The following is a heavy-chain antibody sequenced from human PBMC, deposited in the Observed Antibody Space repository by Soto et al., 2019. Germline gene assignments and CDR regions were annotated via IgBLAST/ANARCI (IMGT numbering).Heavy chain of an antibody. V-gene: IGHV1-2*02. CDR2: INPNSGGT. Sequence: QVQLVQSGAEVKKPGASVKVSCKASGYTFTGYYMHWVRQAPGQGLEWMGWINPNSGGTNYAQKFQGRGTMTRDKCNRTAYMELSRLTSDDTAVYYCAIRFEYYYGSGSYEEAYFDYWGQAPLVTVSS. D-gene: IGHD3-10*01. CDR1: GYTFTGYY. CDR3: AIRFEYYYGSGSYEEAYFDY. J-gene: IGHJ4*02.